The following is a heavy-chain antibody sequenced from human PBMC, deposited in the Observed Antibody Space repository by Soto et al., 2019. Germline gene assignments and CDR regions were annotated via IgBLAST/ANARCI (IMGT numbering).Heavy chain of an antibody. V-gene: IGHV1-69*13. D-gene: IGHD3-22*01. CDR3: ARGDSSGYSIWYDP. CDR2: IIPIFGTA. J-gene: IGHJ5*02. CDR1: GGTFSSYA. Sequence: SVKVSCKASGGTFSSYAISWVRQAPGQGLEWMGGIIPIFGTANYAQKFQGRVTITADESTSTAYMELSSLRSEDTAVYYCARGDSSGYSIWYDPWGQGTLVTGSS.